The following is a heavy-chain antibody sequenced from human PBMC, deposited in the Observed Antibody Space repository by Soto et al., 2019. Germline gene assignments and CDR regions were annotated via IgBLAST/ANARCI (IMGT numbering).Heavy chain of an antibody. CDR2: IYYTGNT. CDR3: ARYDAESGYNKLDP. V-gene: IGHV4-61*01. CDR1: GGSVSSRSHF. D-gene: IGHD5-12*01. Sequence: QVQLQESGPGVVKPSDTLSVTCTVSGGSVSSRSHFWSWIRQPPGGGLQWIGYIYYTGNTNYSPSHKSRATLSVDTSRNQFSLRLTSVTAADTAIYYCARYDAESGYNKLDPWGQRTLVTVSP. J-gene: IGHJ5*02.